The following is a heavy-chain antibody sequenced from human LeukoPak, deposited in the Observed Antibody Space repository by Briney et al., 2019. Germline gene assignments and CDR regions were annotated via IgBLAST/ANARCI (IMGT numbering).Heavy chain of an antibody. D-gene: IGHD2-8*01. V-gene: IGHV4-39*01. J-gene: IGHJ6*03. CDR3: ARPNVRRASQYSYYCQTDV. CDR2: IYYSGST. CDR1: GDSISSSSYY. Sequence: SDTLSLTCTVSGDSISSSSYYWGWIRQPPGQGLEWIGTIYYSGSTYYSPTLKSRVTISVDTSKNPFSLTLSSVTAADMAVYSCARPNVRRASQYSYYCQTDVWGTGTTVTVSS.